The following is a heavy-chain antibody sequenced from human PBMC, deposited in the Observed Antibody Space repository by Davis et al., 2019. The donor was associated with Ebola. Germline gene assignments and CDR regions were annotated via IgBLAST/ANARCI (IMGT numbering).Heavy chain of an antibody. CDR1: GFTFSSYW. Sequence: GESLKISCAASGFTFSSYWMSWVRQAPGKGLEWVANIKQDGSEKYYVDSVKGRFTISRDNAKNTLYLQMNSLRAEDTAVYYCARVASYSSGWQPSNYWGQGTLVTVSS. V-gene: IGHV3-7*01. D-gene: IGHD6-19*01. CDR3: ARVASYSSGWQPSNY. J-gene: IGHJ4*02. CDR2: IKQDGSEK.